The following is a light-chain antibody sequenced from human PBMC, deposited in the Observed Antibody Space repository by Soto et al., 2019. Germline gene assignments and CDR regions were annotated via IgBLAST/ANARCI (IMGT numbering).Light chain of an antibody. Sequence: EIVMTQSPATLSVSPGERATLSCRASQSVSSNLAWYQQKPGQAPRLLIYGASTRATGIPARFSGSGSGTEFTLTINSLQSEDFALYYCQHYDDWPPWTFGQGNRVEIK. V-gene: IGKV3-15*01. CDR2: GAS. CDR1: QSVSSN. CDR3: QHYDDWPPWT. J-gene: IGKJ1*01.